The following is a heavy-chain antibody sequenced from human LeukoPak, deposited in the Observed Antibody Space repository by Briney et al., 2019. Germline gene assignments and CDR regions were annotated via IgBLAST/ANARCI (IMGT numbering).Heavy chain of an antibody. D-gene: IGHD6-19*01. Sequence: GGSLRLSCAASGFTFSNYWMSWVRQAPGKGLQWVARIKQDGSEKYYVDSVKGRFTISRDNAKSSLYLQLSSLRAEDTAVYYCVRGSSVAGSSGWFWGQGTLVTVSS. CDR3: VRGSSVAGSSGWF. J-gene: IGHJ4*02. CDR1: GFTFSNYW. V-gene: IGHV3-7*05. CDR2: IKQDGSEK.